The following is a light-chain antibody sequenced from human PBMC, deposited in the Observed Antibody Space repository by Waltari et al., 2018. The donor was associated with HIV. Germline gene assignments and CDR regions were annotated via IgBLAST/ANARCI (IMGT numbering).Light chain of an antibody. CDR2: GES. CDR3: QQYTNWPLT. CDR1: QSLSSN. J-gene: IGKJ4*01. Sequence: EIVMTQSPATLSVSPGERATLSCRASQSLSSNLAWYQQKPGQAPRLLIYGESTRATGIPVRFSGSGSGTEFTLTISSLQSEDFAVYYCQQYTNWPLTFGGGTKVEIK. V-gene: IGKV3-15*01.